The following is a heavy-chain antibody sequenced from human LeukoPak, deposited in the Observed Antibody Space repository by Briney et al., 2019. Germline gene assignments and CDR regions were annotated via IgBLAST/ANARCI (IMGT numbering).Heavy chain of an antibody. CDR1: GFTFSSYG. V-gene: IGHV3-30*18. J-gene: IGHJ4*02. Sequence: PGRSLRLSCAASGFTFSSYGMHWVRQAPGKGLEWVAVISYDGSNKYYADSVKGRFTISRDNSKNTLYLQMNSLRAEDTAVYYCAKSYGGNSQYYFDYWGQGTLVTVSS. CDR3: AKSYGGNSQYYFDY. D-gene: IGHD4-23*01. CDR2: ISYDGSNK.